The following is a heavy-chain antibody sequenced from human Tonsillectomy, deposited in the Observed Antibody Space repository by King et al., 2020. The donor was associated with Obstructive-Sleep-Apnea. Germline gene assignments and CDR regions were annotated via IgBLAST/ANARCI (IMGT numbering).Heavy chain of an antibody. V-gene: IGHV1-2*02. CDR2: ISPNSGAT. D-gene: IGHD3-10*01. Sequence: QLVQSGAEVKKPGASVKVSCKASGYTFTGYFIHWVRRAPGQGLEWMGWISPNSGATAYAQKFQARVTMTRDTSISTAYMDLSRLRSDDTAIYYCARDMSAYDSTSPAYWGQGTLVTVSS. J-gene: IGHJ4*02. CDR1: GYTFTGYF. CDR3: ARDMSAYDSTSPAY.